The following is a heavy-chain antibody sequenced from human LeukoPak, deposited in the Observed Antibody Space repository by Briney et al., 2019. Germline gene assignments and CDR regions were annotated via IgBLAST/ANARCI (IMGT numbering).Heavy chain of an antibody. D-gene: IGHD1-26*01. J-gene: IGHJ4*02. CDR2: ISYTGTYI. V-gene: IGHV3-21*04. CDR1: GLTLSSYW. Sequence: GGSLRLSCAASGLTLSSYWMTWVRQAPGKGPEWVSSISYTGTYIYYADSVKGRFTISRDNAQNSLYLQMNSLRAEDTAIYYCVRDRGTYRPIDYWGQGTLVTVSS. CDR3: VRDRGTYRPIDY.